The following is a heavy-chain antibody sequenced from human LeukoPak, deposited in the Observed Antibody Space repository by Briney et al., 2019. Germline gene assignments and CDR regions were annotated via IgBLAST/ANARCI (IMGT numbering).Heavy chain of an antibody. D-gene: IGHD5-12*01. CDR1: GFTFDSFS. V-gene: IGHV3-21*04. Sequence: KTGGSLRLSCAASGFTFDSFSMNWVRQAPGKGLEWVSSISTSSRHIYHADSVKGRFTISRDNAKNSLYLQMNSLRAEDTALYHCARSGGYGEGVFSDYWGQGTLVTVSS. CDR2: ISTSSRHI. CDR3: ARSGGYGEGVFSDY. J-gene: IGHJ4*02.